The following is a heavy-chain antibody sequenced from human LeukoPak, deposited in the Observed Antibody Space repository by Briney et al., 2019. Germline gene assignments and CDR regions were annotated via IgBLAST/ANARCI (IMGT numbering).Heavy chain of an antibody. V-gene: IGHV5-51*01. CDR3: ARHATFGAAVGRNWFHP. Sequence: PGESLKISCQGSGFTFTSYWIAWVRQLPGEGLEWMGIIYPGDSETKYNPSFQGLVTISADRSTNTAYLQWNSLLASDTAMYYCARHATFGAAVGRNWFHPWGQGTLITVSS. J-gene: IGHJ5*02. D-gene: IGHD6-13*01. CDR1: GFTFTSYW. CDR2: IYPGDSET.